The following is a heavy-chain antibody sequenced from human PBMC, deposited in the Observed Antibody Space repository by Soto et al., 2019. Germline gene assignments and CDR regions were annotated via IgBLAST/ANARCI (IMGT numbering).Heavy chain of an antibody. CDR3: ARQINVLRYFDWLPLGDDY. CDR1: GGSISSSSYY. J-gene: IGHJ4*02. Sequence: QLQLQESGPGLVKPSETLSLTCTVSGGSISSSSYYWGWIRQPPGKGLEWIGSIYYSGSTYYNPSLKGRITISVHTSKHQFSLKLSSVTAADTAVYYYARQINVLRYFDWLPLGDDYWGQGTLVTVSS. V-gene: IGHV4-39*01. CDR2: IYYSGST. D-gene: IGHD3-9*01.